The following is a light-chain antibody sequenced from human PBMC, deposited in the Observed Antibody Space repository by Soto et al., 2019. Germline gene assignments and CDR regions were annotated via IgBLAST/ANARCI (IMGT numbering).Light chain of an antibody. V-gene: IGLV2-8*01. Sequence: QSALTQPPSASGSPGQSVTISCTGTSSDVGGYNYVSWYQHDPGTLPKVMIYEVDKRPAGVPDRFSGSKSGNTASLTISGLQAEDEADYYCASSAGYFYVFGTGTKVTVL. J-gene: IGLJ1*01. CDR2: EVD. CDR3: ASSAGYFYV. CDR1: SSDVGGYNY.